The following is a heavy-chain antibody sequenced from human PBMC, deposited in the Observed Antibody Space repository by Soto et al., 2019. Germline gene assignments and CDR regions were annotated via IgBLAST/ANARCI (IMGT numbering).Heavy chain of an antibody. V-gene: IGHV3-30-3*01. J-gene: IGHJ6*02. CDR3: ARSDHRVVGAYSHYYYYYGMDV. Sequence: PGGSLRLSCAASGFTFSSYAMHWVRQAPGKGLEWVAVISYDGSNKYYADSVKGRFTISRDNSKNTLYLQMNSLRAEDTAVYYCARSDHRVVGAYSHYYYYYGMDVWGQGTTVTVSS. CDR1: GFTFSSYA. CDR2: ISYDGSNK. D-gene: IGHD5-18*01.